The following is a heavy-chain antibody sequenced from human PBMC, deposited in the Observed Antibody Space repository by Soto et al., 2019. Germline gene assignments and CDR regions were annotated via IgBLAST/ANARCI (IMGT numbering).Heavy chain of an antibody. CDR3: AKDFGYGDYYFDY. Sequence: GGSLRLSCAASGFTFDDYAMHWVRQAPGKGLEWVSGISWNSGSIGYADSVKGRFTISRDNAKNSLYLQMNSPRAEDTALYYCAKDFGYGDYYFDYWGQGTLVTVSS. J-gene: IGHJ4*02. D-gene: IGHD4-17*01. V-gene: IGHV3-9*01. CDR2: ISWNSGSI. CDR1: GFTFDDYA.